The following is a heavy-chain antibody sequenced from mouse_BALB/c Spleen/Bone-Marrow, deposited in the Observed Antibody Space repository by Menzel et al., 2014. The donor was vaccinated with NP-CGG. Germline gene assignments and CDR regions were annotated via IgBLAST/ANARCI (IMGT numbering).Heavy chain of an antibody. CDR2: IHYSGST. CDR1: GYSITSGYS. J-gene: IGHJ1*01. V-gene: IGHV3-1*02. D-gene: IGHD1-1*01. CDR3: ARRGSSSYWYFDV. Sequence: EVKLVESGPDLVKPSQSLSLTCTVTGYSITSGYSWHWIRQFPGNKLEWMGYIHYSGSTYYNPSLKSRISITRDTSKNQFFPQLNSVTTEDTATYYCARRGSSSYWYFDVWGAGTTVTVSS.